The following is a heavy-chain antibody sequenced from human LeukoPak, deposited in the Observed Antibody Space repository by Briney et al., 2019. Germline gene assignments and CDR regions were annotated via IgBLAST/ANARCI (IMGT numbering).Heavy chain of an antibody. J-gene: IGHJ5*02. V-gene: IGHV4-34*01. CDR2: INHSGST. CDR3: AKSIWDPSNSWFSDWFAP. CDR1: GGSFSGYY. Sequence: KPSETLSLTCAVYGGSFSGYYWSWLRQPPRKGLEWIGEINHSGSTNYNPSLKSRVTISVDTSKNQFSLELSSVTAADTAVYYCAKSIWDPSNSWFSDWFAPWGQGTLVTVSS. D-gene: IGHD6-13*01.